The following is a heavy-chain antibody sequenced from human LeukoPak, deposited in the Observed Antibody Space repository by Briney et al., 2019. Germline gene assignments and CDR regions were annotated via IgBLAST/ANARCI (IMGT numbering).Heavy chain of an antibody. CDR2: IYYSGST. J-gene: IGHJ2*01. CDR1: GGSISGYY. D-gene: IGHD4-23*01. CDR3: ARSVVTLYWYFDL. V-gene: IGHV4-59*01. Sequence: SETLSLTCTVSGGSISGYYYNWIRQPPGKGLEWIGYIYYSGSTNYNPSLKSRVTISLDTSKNQFSLRLSSVTTADTAVYYCARSVVTLYWYFDLWGRGTLVTVSS.